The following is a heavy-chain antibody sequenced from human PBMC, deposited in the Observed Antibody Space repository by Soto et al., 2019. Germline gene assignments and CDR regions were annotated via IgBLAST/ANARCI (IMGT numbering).Heavy chain of an antibody. CDR1: GDSISSNSHY. D-gene: IGHD3-3*01. V-gene: IGHV4-39*07. CDR2: IYYDGNT. J-gene: IGHJ4*02. CDR3: ARDLNYDFWSGYYTRYYFDY. Sequence: SETLSLTCTVSGDSISSNSHYWGWIRQPPGKGLESIANIYYDGNTNYNPSLKSRVTISVDKSKNQFSLKLSSVTAADTAVYYCARDLNYDFWSGYYTRYYFDYWGQGTLVTVSS.